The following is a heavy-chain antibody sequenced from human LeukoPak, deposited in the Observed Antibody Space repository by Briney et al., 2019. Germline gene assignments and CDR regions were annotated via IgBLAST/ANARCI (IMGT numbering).Heavy chain of an antibody. CDR1: GVSFDNYA. V-gene: IGHV3-9*01. J-gene: IGHJ4*02. Sequence: GGSLRLSCAASGVSFDNYAMHWVRQAPGKGLEWVSGISWNSGSMGYADSVQGRFTISRDNAKHSLYLQMNSLRAEDTAFYYCAKDAVGATTLRYFDYWGQGTLVVVSS. D-gene: IGHD1-26*01. CDR3: AKDAVGATTLRYFDY. CDR2: ISWNSGSM.